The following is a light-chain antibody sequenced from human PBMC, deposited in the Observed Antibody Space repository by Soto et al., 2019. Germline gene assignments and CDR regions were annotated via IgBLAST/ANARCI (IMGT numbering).Light chain of an antibody. Sequence: QSALTQPASVSGSPGQSITISCTGTNSDVGAFNYVSWYQQHPGKAPKLMISEVTNRPSGVSSRFSGSKSGNTASLTISGLQADDEADYYCSSYTTTRSWVFGGGTKLTVL. J-gene: IGLJ3*02. CDR1: NSDVGAFNY. CDR3: SSYTTTRSWV. V-gene: IGLV2-14*03. CDR2: EVT.